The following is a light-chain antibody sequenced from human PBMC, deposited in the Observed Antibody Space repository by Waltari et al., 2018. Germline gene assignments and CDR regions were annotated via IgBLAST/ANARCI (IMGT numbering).Light chain of an antibody. CDR1: QSVSGD. CDR3: QQYNNWPLT. V-gene: IGKV3-15*01. CDR2: GAS. Sequence: EIVMTQSPVTLSVSPGARATLSCRARQSVSGDLAWYQQRPGQAARLLIFGASARATGIPARFSGSGSGTEFTLTISSLQSEDFAVYYCQQYNNWPLTFGGGTKVEIK. J-gene: IGKJ4*01.